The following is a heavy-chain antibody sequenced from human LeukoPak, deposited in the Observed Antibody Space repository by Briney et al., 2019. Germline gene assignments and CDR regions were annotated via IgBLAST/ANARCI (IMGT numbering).Heavy chain of an antibody. CDR3: AGVQWLASSEYYFDY. CDR2: IYHSGST. Sequence: SETLSLTCTVSGYSISSGYYWGWIRQPPGKGLEWIGSIYHSGSTYYNPSLKSRVTISVDTSKNQFSLKLSSVTAAGTAVYYCAGVQWLASSEYYFDYWGQGTLVTVSS. J-gene: IGHJ4*02. CDR1: GYSISSGYY. D-gene: IGHD6-19*01. V-gene: IGHV4-38-2*02.